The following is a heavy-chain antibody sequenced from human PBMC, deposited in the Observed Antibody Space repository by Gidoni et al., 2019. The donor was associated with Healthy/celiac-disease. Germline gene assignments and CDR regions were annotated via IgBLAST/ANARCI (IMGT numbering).Heavy chain of an antibody. V-gene: IGHV3-33*01. J-gene: IGHJ4*02. CDR1: GFTFSSYG. Sequence: QVQLVESGGGVIQPASGFTFSSYGMHWVRQAPGKGLEWVAVIWYDGSNKYYADSVKGRFTISRDNSKNTLYLQMNSLRAEDTAVYYCARTLGSGSYYNGFDYWGQGTLVTVSS. D-gene: IGHD3-10*01. CDR3: ARTLGSGSYYNGFDY. CDR2: IWYDGSNK.